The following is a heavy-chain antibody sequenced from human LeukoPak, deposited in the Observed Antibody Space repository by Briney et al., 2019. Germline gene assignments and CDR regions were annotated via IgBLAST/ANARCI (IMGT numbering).Heavy chain of an antibody. CDR1: GYTFTGYY. CDR3: ARSRIVVVTAMNYGMDV. Sequence: ASVKVSCKASGYTFTGYYMHWVRQAPGQGHEWMGWINPNSGGTNYAQKFQGRVTMTRDTSISTAYMELSSLRSEDTAVYYCARSRIVVVTAMNYGMDVWGQGTTVTVSS. D-gene: IGHD2-21*02. V-gene: IGHV1-2*02. J-gene: IGHJ6*02. CDR2: INPNSGGT.